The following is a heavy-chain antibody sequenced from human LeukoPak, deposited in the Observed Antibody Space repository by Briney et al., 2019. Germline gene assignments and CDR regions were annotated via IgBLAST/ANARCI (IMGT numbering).Heavy chain of an antibody. CDR3: ARAGELRYMDV. J-gene: IGHJ6*03. CDR2: ISWNSGSI. D-gene: IGHD3-16*01. V-gene: IGHV3-9*01. CDR1: GFTFDDYA. Sequence: GGSLRLSCAASGFTFDDYAMHCVRQAPGKGLEWVSGISWNSGSIGYADSVKGRFTSSRDNAKNSLFPQMSSLRADDTAIYYCARAGELRYMDVWGKGTAVTVSS.